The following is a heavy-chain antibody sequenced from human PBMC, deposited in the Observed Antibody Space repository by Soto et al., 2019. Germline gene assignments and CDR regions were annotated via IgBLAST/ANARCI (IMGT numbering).Heavy chain of an antibody. CDR3: ARCGSIVVVPAAIEDWFDP. CDR2: INHSGST. V-gene: IGHV4-34*01. D-gene: IGHD2-2*01. CDR1: GGSFSGYY. Sequence: QVQLQQWGAGLLKPSETLSLTCAVYGGSFSGYYWSWIRQPPGKGLEWIGEINHSGSTNYNPSLKSRVTKSVDTSKNQFSLKLSSVTAADTAVYYCARCGSIVVVPAAIEDWFDPWGQGTLVTVSS. J-gene: IGHJ5*02.